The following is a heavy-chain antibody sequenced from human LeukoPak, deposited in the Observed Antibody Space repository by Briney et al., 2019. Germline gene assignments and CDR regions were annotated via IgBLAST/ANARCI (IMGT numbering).Heavy chain of an antibody. D-gene: IGHD3-22*01. CDR2: IKSKTDGGTI. V-gene: IGHV3-15*01. CDR3: TTDLSELDDSGYYAKYFHH. CDR1: GFTFSKVW. Sequence: GGSLRLYCAASGFTFSKVWMSWVRQAPGKGLEWVGRIKSKTDGGTIDYAAPVKGRFTISRDDSKDTLFLQMNSLKTEDTAVYYCTTDLSELDDSGYYAKYFHHWGQGTLVSVSS. J-gene: IGHJ1*01.